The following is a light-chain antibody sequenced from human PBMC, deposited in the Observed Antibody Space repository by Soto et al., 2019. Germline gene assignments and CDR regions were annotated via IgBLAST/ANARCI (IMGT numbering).Light chain of an antibody. CDR1: QSVSTY. CDR2: DAS. Sequence: EIVLTQSPATLSLSPGERATLSCRASQSVSTYLAWYQQKPGQAPRLLIYDASNRATGFPARFSGSGSGTDFTLTISSLEPEDFAVYYCQQRRSWPPLTFGGGTKVEIK. CDR3: QQRRSWPPLT. V-gene: IGKV3-11*01. J-gene: IGKJ4*01.